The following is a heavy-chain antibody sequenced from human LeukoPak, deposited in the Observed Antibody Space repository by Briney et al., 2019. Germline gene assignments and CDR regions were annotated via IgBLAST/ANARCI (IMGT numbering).Heavy chain of an antibody. CDR3: ARVRGRYFDL. CDR1: GFTFSSYS. V-gene: IGHV3-21*01. J-gene: IGHJ2*01. Sequence: GGPLRLSCAAYGFTFSSYSMNWVRQAPGKGVEWVSSISSSSSYIYYADSVKGRFTISRDNAKNSLYLQMNSLRAEDTAVYYCARVRGRYFDLWGRGTLVTVSS. CDR2: ISSSSSYI.